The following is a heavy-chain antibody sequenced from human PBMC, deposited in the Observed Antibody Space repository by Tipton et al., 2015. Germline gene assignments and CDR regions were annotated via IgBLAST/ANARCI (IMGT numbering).Heavy chain of an antibody. CDR1: GYTFTDYH. J-gene: IGHJ4*02. V-gene: IGHV1-2*02. D-gene: IGHD3-22*01. CDR2: INPYNGDT. CDR3: ARVTSYYDSSTYYLDY. Sequence: QVQLVQSGAEVKKPGASVKVSCKASGYTFTDYHMHWVRQAPGQGLEWMAWINPYNGDTDCAQKFQGRVTMSRDTSTSTADLELSRLRSDDTAVYYCARVTSYYDSSTYYLDYWGQGTLVTVSS.